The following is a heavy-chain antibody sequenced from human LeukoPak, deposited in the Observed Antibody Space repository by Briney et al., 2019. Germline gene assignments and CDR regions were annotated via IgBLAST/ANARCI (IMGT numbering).Heavy chain of an antibody. D-gene: IGHD6-13*01. CDR1: GFTFSSYS. Sequence: GGSLRLSCAASGFTFSSYSMNWVRRAPGKGLEWVSYISSSSSTIYCADSVKGRFTISRDNAKNSLYLQMNSLRAEDTAVYYCARVNGGISSSPFDYWGQGTLVTVSS. J-gene: IGHJ4*02. CDR3: ARVNGGISSSPFDY. V-gene: IGHV3-48*04. CDR2: ISSSSSTI.